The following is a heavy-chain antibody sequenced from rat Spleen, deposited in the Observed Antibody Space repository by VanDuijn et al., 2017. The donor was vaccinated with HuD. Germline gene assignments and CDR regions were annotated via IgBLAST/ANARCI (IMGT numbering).Heavy chain of an antibody. CDR3: AAHDGYNYNWYLDF. V-gene: IGHV5-29*01. Sequence: EVQLVESDGGLVQPGRSLKLSCAASGFTFSDYGMAWVRQAPTKGLEWVATISYGDSSGHSSTYYRDSVKGRFTISRDNAKSTLSLQMDSLRSEDTATYYCAAHDGYNYNWYLDFWGPGTMVTVSS. CDR1: GFTFSDYG. CDR2: ISYGDSSGHSST. D-gene: IGHD1-9*01. J-gene: IGHJ1*01.